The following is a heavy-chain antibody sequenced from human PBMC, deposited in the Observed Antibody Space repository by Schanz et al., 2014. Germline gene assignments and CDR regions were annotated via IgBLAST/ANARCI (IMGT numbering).Heavy chain of an antibody. D-gene: IGHD2-21*01. CDR3: ARKMKLGVDGGEGHESLEI. J-gene: IGHJ3*02. CDR1: GFTFSSHW. V-gene: IGHV3-74*01. CDR2: INSVGSNT. Sequence: EVQLVQSGGGLVQPGGSLRLSCAASGFTFSSHWMHWVRQDPGTGLVWVARINSVGSNTDYADSVTGRFTISRDNAKNTLYLQMNTLRAEDTAVDYGARKMKLGVDGGEGHESLEIWGQGTTGTASS.